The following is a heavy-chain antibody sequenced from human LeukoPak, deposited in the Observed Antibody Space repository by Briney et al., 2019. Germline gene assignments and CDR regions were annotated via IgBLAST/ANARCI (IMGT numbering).Heavy chain of an antibody. Sequence: GASVKVSCKASGYTFTGKYMHWVRQAPGQGPEWMGWINPNSGGTNYAQKFQDRVTMTRDTSISTAYMELSRLRSDDTAVYYCARDAGYSSGWYNDYWGQGTLVTVSS. CDR3: ARDAGYSSGWYNDY. CDR1: GYTFTGKY. J-gene: IGHJ4*02. V-gene: IGHV1-2*02. D-gene: IGHD6-19*01. CDR2: INPNSGGT.